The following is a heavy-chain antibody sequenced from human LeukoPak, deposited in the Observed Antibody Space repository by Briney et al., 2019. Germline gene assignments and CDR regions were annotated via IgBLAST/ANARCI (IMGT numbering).Heavy chain of an antibody. D-gene: IGHD1-26*01. J-gene: IGHJ4*02. V-gene: IGHV3-21*03. CDR2: ITSSSSYI. Sequence: GGSLRLSCAASGFTFTSYNMNWVRQAPGKGLEWVSSITSSSSYIYYADSVKGRFTISRDNAKNSLYLQMDSLRVEDTAVYYCARERYSGTYYDYWGQGTLVTVPS. CDR1: GFTFTSYN. CDR3: ARERYSGTYYDY.